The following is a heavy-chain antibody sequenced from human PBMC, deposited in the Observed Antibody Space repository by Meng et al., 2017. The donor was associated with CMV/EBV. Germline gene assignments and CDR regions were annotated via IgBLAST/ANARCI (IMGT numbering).Heavy chain of an antibody. V-gene: IGHV3-21*01. Sequence: GESLKISCGSYGFTFSPFWMSWFRRAPGKGLEWVSSISSSSSYIYYADSVKGRFTISRDNAKNSLYLQMNSLRAEDTAVYYCARYEGRRSFDYWGQGTLVTVSS. J-gene: IGHJ4*02. CDR3: ARYEGRRSFDY. CDR2: ISSSSSYI. CDR1: GFTFSPFW. D-gene: IGHD2-8*01.